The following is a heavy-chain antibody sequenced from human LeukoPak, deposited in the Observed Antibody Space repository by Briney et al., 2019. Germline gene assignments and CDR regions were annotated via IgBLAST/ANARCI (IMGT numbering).Heavy chain of an antibody. J-gene: IGHJ4*02. V-gene: IGHV3-66*01. CDR3: ARVEYSYALTD. CDR1: GFTVSSNY. CDR2: TYSGGST. Sequence: GGSLRLSCAASGFTVSSNYMSWVRQAPGKGLEWVSVTYSGGSTYYADSVKGRFTISRDNSKNTLYLQMNSLRAEDTAVYYCARVEYSYALTDWGQGTLVTVSS. D-gene: IGHD5-18*01.